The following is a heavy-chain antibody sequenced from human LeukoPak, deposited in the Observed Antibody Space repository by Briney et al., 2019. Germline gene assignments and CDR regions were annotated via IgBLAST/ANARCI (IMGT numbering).Heavy chain of an antibody. Sequence: GGSLRLSCAASGFTFSSYAMSWVRHAPRKGLEWVSSLSGSGGSTYYADSVKGRFTISRDNSKNTLYLQMNSLRAEDTAVYYCAKTSIAAAAGDHFDYWGQGTLVTVSS. CDR3: AKTSIAAAAGDHFDY. CDR1: GFTFSSYA. D-gene: IGHD6-13*01. J-gene: IGHJ4*02. V-gene: IGHV3-23*01. CDR2: LSGSGGST.